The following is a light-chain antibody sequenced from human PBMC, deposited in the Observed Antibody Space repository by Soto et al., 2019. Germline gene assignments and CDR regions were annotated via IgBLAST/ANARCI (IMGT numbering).Light chain of an antibody. CDR2: AAS. CDR3: LHQKSSLALI. Sequence: DIQMTQSPSSLSASVGDRVTITCRASQSIRNDLGWYQQKSGKAPRRLIYAASTLQTGVPSRFSGSGSGKKFTHTIGALQPENFATFYCLHQKSSLALIFGGGTKGE. CDR1: QSIRND. V-gene: IGKV1-17*01. J-gene: IGKJ4*01.